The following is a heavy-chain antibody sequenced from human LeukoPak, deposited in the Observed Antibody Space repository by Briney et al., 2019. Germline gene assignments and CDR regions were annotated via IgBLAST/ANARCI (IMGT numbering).Heavy chain of an antibody. CDR1: GGSISSSSYY. J-gene: IGHJ6*02. CDR3: ASGYCSGGSCYRYYYYYGMDV. D-gene: IGHD2-15*01. Sequence: PSETLSLTCTVSGGSISSSSYYWGWIRQPPGKGLEWIGSIYYSGSTYYNPSLKSRVTISVDTSKNQFSLKLSSVTAADTAVYYCASGYCSGGSCYRYYYYYGMDVWGQGTTVTVSS. V-gene: IGHV4-39*01. CDR2: IYYSGST.